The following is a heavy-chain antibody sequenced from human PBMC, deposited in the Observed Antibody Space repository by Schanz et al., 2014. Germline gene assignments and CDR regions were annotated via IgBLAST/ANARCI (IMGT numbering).Heavy chain of an antibody. D-gene: IGHD3-10*01. J-gene: IGHJ4*02. Sequence: EVQLVESGGGLVQPGGSLRLSCVGSGFTFSKYWMSWVRQAPGKGLEWVANIKQDGSEKYYVDAVKGRFTISRDNAKNSMYLHMKSLRGEDTAVYYCARDNYYGSGSCAYWGQGTLVTVSS. CDR3: ARDNYYGSGSCAY. CDR2: IKQDGSEK. CDR1: GFTFSKYW. V-gene: IGHV3-7*04.